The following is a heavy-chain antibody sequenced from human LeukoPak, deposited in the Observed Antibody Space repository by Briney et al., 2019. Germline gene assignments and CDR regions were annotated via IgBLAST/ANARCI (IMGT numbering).Heavy chain of an antibody. V-gene: IGHV3-21*01. CDR3: ARTTPFWSGYSEGWFDP. CDR2: ISRSSSYI. D-gene: IGHD3-3*01. Sequence: PGGSLRLSCTASGFILNSNHMNWVRQAPGKGLEWVSSISRSSSYIYYSDSVKGRFTISRDNAKNSLYLQMNSLRAEDTAVYYCARTTPFWSGYSEGWFDPWGQGTLVTVSS. J-gene: IGHJ5*02. CDR1: GFILNSNH.